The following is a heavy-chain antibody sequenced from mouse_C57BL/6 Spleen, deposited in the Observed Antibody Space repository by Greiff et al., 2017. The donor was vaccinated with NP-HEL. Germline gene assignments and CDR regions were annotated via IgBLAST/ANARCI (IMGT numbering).Heavy chain of an antibody. CDR1: GYTFTSYW. J-gene: IGHJ4*01. Sequence: QVQLQQPGAELVKPGASVKVSCKASGYTFTSYWMHWVKQRPGQGLEWIGRIHPSDSDTNYNQKFKGKATLTVDKSSSTAYMQLSSLTSEDSAVYDCAILSSDGYYAMDYWGQGTSVTVSS. D-gene: IGHD2-3*01. V-gene: IGHV1-74*01. CDR2: IHPSDSDT. CDR3: AILSSDGYYAMDY.